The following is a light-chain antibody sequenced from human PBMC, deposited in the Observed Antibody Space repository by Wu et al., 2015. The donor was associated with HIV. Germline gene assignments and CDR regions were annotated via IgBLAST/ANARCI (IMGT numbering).Light chain of an antibody. CDR2: DAS. V-gene: IGKV1-NL1*01. Sequence: DIQMTQSPSSLSAFVGDRVTITCRASQGFRNSVAWYQQKPGQAPKLLLFDASTLQSGVPSRFSGSGSGTDYTLTISSLQPEDFATYYCQQYYSVPVTFGQGTRLEIK. CDR1: QGFRNS. CDR3: QQYYSVPVT. J-gene: IGKJ5*01.